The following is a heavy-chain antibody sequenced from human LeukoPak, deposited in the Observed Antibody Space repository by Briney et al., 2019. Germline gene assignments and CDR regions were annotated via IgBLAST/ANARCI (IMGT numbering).Heavy chain of an antibody. CDR3: ARSGEVPYYDFWSGYYYYYYYIDV. D-gene: IGHD3-3*01. J-gene: IGHJ6*03. Sequence: PGRSLRLSCAASGFTFSSYAMHWVRQAPGKGLEWVAVISYDGSNKYYADSVKGRFTISRDNSKNTLYLQMNSLRAEDTAVYYCARSGEVPYYDFWSGYYYYYYYIDVWGKGTTVTVSS. V-gene: IGHV3-30-3*01. CDR2: ISYDGSNK. CDR1: GFTFSSYA.